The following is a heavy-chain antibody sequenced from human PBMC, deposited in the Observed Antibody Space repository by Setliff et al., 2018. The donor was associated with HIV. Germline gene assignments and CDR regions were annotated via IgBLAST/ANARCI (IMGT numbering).Heavy chain of an antibody. CDR3: ASEAWTSYRSSSGYYYYYMDV. CDR1: GDSVSSASYY. Sequence: ETLSLTCTVSGDSVSSASYYWSWIQQPPGKGLEWSGYIYYSGTTKYNPSLKSRVTISVDTSKNQFSLKLSSVTAADTAVYYCASEAWTSYRSSSGYYYYYMDVWGKGTTVTVSS. D-gene: IGHD6-6*01. CDR2: IYYSGTT. J-gene: IGHJ6*03. V-gene: IGHV4-61*01.